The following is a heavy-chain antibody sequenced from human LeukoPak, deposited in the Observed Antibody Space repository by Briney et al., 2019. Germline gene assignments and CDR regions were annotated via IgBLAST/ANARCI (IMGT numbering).Heavy chain of an antibody. V-gene: IGHV4-4*02. D-gene: IGHD3-3*01. Sequence: SETLSLTCAVSGGSISSSNWWSWVRQPPGQGLEWIGEIYHSGSTNYNPPLKSRVTISADKSKNQFSLKLSSVTAADTAVYYCARAAGILEWLLPSTGNYYYGMDVWGQGTTVTVSS. CDR2: IYHSGST. J-gene: IGHJ6*02. CDR1: GGSISSSNW. CDR3: ARAAGILEWLLPSTGNYYYGMDV.